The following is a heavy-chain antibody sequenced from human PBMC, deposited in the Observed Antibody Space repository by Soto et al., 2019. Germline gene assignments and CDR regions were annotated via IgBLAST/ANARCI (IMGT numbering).Heavy chain of an antibody. J-gene: IGHJ6*02. Sequence: GGSLRLSCAASGFTFNNYALNWVRQAPGKGLEWVSSISGTGGSTFYAGSAKGRFTISRDNSKNTLFLQMNSLRAEDTAVYYCANLYYDILTGYTAPRYYYGMDVWGQGTTVTVSS. CDR1: GFTFNNYA. V-gene: IGHV3-23*01. CDR2: ISGTGGST. D-gene: IGHD3-9*01. CDR3: ANLYYDILTGYTAPRYYYGMDV.